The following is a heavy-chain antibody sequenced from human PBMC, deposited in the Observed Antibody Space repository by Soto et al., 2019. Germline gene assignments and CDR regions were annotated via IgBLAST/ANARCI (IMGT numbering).Heavy chain of an antibody. CDR1: GLKFSKFV. CDR2: ISFDGTSK. J-gene: IGHJ6*02. V-gene: IGHV3-30*18. CDR3: AKDQYTNRDPVVSGMDV. D-gene: IGHD2-2*02. Sequence: GGALRLFCEVSGLKFSKFVYGLHGFRQSPGEGLEWLSFISFDGTSKVYADSVKGRFTVSRVNSKNTVFLEVNSLRIEDTAVYYCAKDQYTNRDPVVSGMDVCGQGTTVTVSS.